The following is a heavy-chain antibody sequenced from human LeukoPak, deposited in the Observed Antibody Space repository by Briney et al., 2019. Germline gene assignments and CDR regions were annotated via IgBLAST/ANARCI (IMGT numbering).Heavy chain of an antibody. J-gene: IGHJ4*02. Sequence: GGSLRLSCAASGFTFSSYGMPWVRQAPGKGLEWVAFIRYDGSSQRYTDSVKGRFTISRDNSKNTVYLQMNSLRAEGTAVYYCAKRRDVAAGGSGAFDYWGQGSLVTVSS. D-gene: IGHD6-13*01. CDR3: AKRRDVAAGGSGAFDY. V-gene: IGHV3-30*02. CDR1: GFTFSSYG. CDR2: IRYDGSSQ.